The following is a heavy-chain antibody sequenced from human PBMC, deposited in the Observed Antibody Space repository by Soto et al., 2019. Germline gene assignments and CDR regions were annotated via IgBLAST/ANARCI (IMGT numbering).Heavy chain of an antibody. J-gene: IGHJ4*02. Sequence: GGSLRLSCVASGFTISSHGMHWVRQAPGKGLEWVAVIRYDGSNKFYADSVKGRFAISRDNSKNTLSLQVNSLRAEDTAMYYCARGTGHYPSFVYFDYWGPGNLVTVSS. V-gene: IGHV3-33*01. CDR3: ARGTGHYPSFVYFDY. D-gene: IGHD1-1*01. CDR2: IRYDGSNK. CDR1: GFTISSHG.